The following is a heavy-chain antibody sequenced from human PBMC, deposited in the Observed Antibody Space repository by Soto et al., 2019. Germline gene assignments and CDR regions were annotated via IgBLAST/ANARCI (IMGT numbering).Heavy chain of an antibody. CDR3: ARDSDLIMAFDL. CDR1: GGTFSSYT. D-gene: IGHD2-8*01. CDR2: IIPILGIA. Sequence: QVQLVQSGAEVKKPGSSVKVSCKASGGTFSSYTISWVRQAPGQGLEWMGRIIPILGIANYAQKFQGRVTITADKSPSTAYMELSSLRSEDTAVYYCARDSDLIMAFDLWGGGTLVTVSS. J-gene: IGHJ2*01. V-gene: IGHV1-69*08.